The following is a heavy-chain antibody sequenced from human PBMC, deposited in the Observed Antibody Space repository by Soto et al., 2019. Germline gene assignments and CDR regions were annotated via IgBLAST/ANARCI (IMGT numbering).Heavy chain of an antibody. CDR3: ARGYGDYGQQKYYYYGMDV. CDR2: IYHSGST. V-gene: IGHV4-30-2*01. D-gene: IGHD4-17*01. Sequence: SETLSLTCAVSGGSISSGGYSWSWIRQPPGKGLEWIGYIYHSGSTYYNPSLKSRVTISVDSSKSQFSQKLSYVTAADPAVYYRARGYGDYGQQKYYYYGMDVWGQGTTVTVSS. CDR1: GGSISSGGYS. J-gene: IGHJ6*02.